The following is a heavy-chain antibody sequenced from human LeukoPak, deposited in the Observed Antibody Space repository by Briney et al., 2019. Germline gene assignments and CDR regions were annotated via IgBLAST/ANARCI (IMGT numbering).Heavy chain of an antibody. D-gene: IGHD2-21*01. CDR3: ASAYCGGDCYSLGLLAEYFQH. CDR1: GGSISSSSYY. J-gene: IGHJ1*01. Sequence: SETLSLTCTVSGGSISSSSYYWSWIRQPAGKGLEWIGRIYTSGRTNYNPSLKSRVTISVDTSKNQFSLKLSSVTAADTAVYYCASAYCGGDCYSLGLLAEYFQHWGQGTLVTVSS. CDR2: IYTSGRT. V-gene: IGHV4-61*02.